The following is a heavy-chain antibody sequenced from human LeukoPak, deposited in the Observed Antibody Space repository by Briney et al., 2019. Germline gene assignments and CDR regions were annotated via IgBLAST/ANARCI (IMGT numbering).Heavy chain of an antibody. CDR2: ISGSGGST. J-gene: IGHJ4*02. V-gene: IGHV3-23*01. Sequence: PGGSLRLSCAASGFTFSSYAMSWVRQAPGKGLEWVSSISGSGGSTYYADSVKGRFTISRDNSKNTLYLQMNCLRAEVTAVYYCAKTPVATIRYFDYWGQGTLVTVSS. D-gene: IGHD5-12*01. CDR1: GFTFSSYA. CDR3: AKTPVATIRYFDY.